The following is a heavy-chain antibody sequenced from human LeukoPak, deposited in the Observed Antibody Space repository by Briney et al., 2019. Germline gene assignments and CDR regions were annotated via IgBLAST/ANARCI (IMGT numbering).Heavy chain of an antibody. J-gene: IGHJ4*02. CDR2: IYYSGST. CDR1: GGSISSGDYY. Sequence: SQTLSLTCTVSGGSISSGDYYWSWIRQPPGKGLEWIGYIYYSGSTYYNPSLKSRVTISIDTSKNQFSLKLSSVTAADTAVYYCASLAGYHKGGFYFDYWGQGTLVTVSS. D-gene: IGHD3-9*01. V-gene: IGHV4-30-4*01. CDR3: ASLAGYHKGGFYFDY.